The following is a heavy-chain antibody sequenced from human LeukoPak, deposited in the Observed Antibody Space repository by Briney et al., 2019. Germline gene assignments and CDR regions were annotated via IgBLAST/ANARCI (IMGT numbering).Heavy chain of an antibody. CDR3: TRGQASTVYYYYGMDV. J-gene: IGHJ6*02. CDR1: GLTLNRSA. CDR2: SSKDGNNRDNT. V-gene: IGHV3-23*01. D-gene: IGHD4-11*01. Sequence: GGSLSLSCAASGLTLNRSARTWVRKAAAKGLQWDSTSSKDGNNRDNTYYADSVKGRFTVSRDNSKNTVHLQMNSLRAEDTAVYHCTRGQASTVYYYYGMDVWGQGTTVTVSS.